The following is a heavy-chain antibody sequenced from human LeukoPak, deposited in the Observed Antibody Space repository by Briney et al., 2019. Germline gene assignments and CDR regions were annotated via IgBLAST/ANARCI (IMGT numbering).Heavy chain of an antibody. CDR3: ARDSSSYYFDY. D-gene: IGHD6-6*01. V-gene: IGHV3-66*01. Sequence: GGSLRLSCAASGFTFSSYEMNWVRQAPGKGLEWVSIIYTGGTTHYADSLKDRFTISRDDSINTLYLQMNSLRAEDTAVYYCARDSSSYYFDYWGQGTLVTVSS. CDR2: IYTGGTT. CDR1: GFTFSSYE. J-gene: IGHJ4*02.